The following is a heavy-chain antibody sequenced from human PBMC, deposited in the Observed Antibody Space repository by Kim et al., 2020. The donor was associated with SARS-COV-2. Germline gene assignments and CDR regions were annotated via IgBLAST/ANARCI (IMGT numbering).Heavy chain of an antibody. CDR3: AKEASGHDAFDI. Sequence: YYADPVKGRFTISRDNSKNTLYLQMNGLRAEDTAVYYCAKEASGHDAFDIWGQGTMVTVSS. D-gene: IGHD3-10*01. J-gene: IGHJ3*02. V-gene: IGHV3-30*02.